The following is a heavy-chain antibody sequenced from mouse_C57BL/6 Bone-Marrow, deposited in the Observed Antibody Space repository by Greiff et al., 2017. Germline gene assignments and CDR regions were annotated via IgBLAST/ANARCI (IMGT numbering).Heavy chain of an antibody. CDR3: ARRAFYDGYHHFDY. J-gene: IGHJ2*01. D-gene: IGHD2-3*01. V-gene: IGHV1-69*01. CDR2: IDPSDSYT. CDR1: GYTFTSYW. Sequence: QVQLQQPGAELVMPGASVKLSCKASGYTFTSYWMHWVKQRPGQGLEWIGEIDPSDSYTNYNQKFKGKSTLTVDKSSSTAYMQLSSLTSEDSAVYYCARRAFYDGYHHFDYWGQGTTLTVSS.